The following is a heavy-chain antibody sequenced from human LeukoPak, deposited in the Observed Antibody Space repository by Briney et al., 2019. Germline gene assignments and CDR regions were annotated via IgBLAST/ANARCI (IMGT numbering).Heavy chain of an antibody. CDR2: IYHSGST. J-gene: IGHJ4*02. D-gene: IGHD3/OR15-3a*01. Sequence: PSQTLSLTCAVSGGSISSGGYSCSWIRQPPGKGLEWIGYIYHSGSTYYNPSLESRVTISVYRSKNQFSLKLSSVTAADTAVYYCARVGPGLYYFDYWGQGTLVTVSS. CDR3: ARVGPGLYYFDY. V-gene: IGHV4-30-2*01. CDR1: GGSISSGGYS.